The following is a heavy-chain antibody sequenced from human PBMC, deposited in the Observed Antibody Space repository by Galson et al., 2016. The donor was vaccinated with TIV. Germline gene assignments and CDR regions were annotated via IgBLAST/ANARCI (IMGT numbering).Heavy chain of an antibody. D-gene: IGHD3-22*01. CDR2: FDPEVSKT. CDR1: GNSLNELV. Sequence: SVKVSCKVSGNSLNELVIHWVRQAPGKGLEWMGGFDPEVSKTVYAQMLQGRVTMAADTSIDTAYMELGSLRFEDTAVYFCATVAWFPGLSLDNWGQGTLVTVSS. CDR3: ATVAWFPGLSLDN. V-gene: IGHV1-24*01. J-gene: IGHJ4*02.